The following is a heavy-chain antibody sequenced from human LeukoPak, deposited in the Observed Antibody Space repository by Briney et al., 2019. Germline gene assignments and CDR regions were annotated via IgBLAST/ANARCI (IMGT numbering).Heavy chain of an antibody. J-gene: IGHJ3*02. Sequence: PSETLSLTCTVSGGSISSYYWSWVRQPPGKGLEWIGYIYYSGSTNYNPSLKSRVTISVDTSKNQFSLKLSSVTAADTAVYYCARESGYSGYAPWAFDIWGQGTMVTVSS. CDR3: ARESGYSGYAPWAFDI. CDR1: GGSISSYY. CDR2: IYYSGST. D-gene: IGHD5-12*01. V-gene: IGHV4-59*01.